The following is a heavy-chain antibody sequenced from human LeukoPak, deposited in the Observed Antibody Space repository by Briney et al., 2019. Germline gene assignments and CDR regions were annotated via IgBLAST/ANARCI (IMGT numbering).Heavy chain of an antibody. Sequence: SETLSLTCAVYGGSFSGYYWSWIRQPPGKGLEWIGYIYYSGSTNYNPSLKGRVTISVDTSKNQFSLKLSSVTAADTAVYYCARGPWEVAATPKFDYWGQGTLVTVSS. CDR1: GGSFSGYY. CDR3: ARGPWEVAATPKFDY. CDR2: IYYSGST. D-gene: IGHD2-15*01. V-gene: IGHV4-59*01. J-gene: IGHJ4*02.